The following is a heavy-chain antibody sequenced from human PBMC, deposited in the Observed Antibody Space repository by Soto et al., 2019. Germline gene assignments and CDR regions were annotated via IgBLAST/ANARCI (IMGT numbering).Heavy chain of an antibody. V-gene: IGHV4-31*03. J-gene: IGHJ6*02. Sequence: SATLSLTCTVSGGSITSGGHYWSWIRQHPGKGLEWIGYIYYSGSTYYNPSLKSRVTISIDTSKNHFSLKVRSVTVADTAVYYCARDQGGITIFGVPYGMDVWGQGTTVTVSS. CDR3: ARDQGGITIFGVPYGMDV. CDR2: IYYSGST. CDR1: GGSITSGGHY. D-gene: IGHD3-3*01.